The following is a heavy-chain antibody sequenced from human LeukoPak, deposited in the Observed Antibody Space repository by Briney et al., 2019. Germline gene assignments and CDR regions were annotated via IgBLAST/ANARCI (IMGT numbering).Heavy chain of an antibody. V-gene: IGHV1-2*04. CDR3: ARGGAIFYSSGWYPPFDY. CDR1: GYTFTGYY. Sequence: ASVKVSCKASGYTFTGYYMHWVRQAPGQGLEWMGWINPNSGGTNYAQKFQGWVTMTRDTSISTAYMELSRLKSDDTAVYYCARGGAIFYSSGWYPPFDYWGQGTLVTVSS. J-gene: IGHJ4*02. CDR2: INPNSGGT. D-gene: IGHD6-19*01.